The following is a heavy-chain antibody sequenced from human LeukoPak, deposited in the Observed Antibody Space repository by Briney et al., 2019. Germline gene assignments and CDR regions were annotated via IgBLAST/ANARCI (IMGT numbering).Heavy chain of an antibody. CDR3: AKANGAIFGVAGYFDY. J-gene: IGHJ4*02. V-gene: IGHV3-23*01. Sequence: PSGGSLRLSCAASRFTFNDYGMSWVRQAPGKGLEWVSAISGSGTNTYYADSVKGRFTISRDNSKNTLDLQMNSLRAEDTAVYYCAKANGAIFGVAGYFDYWGQGTLVTVSS. D-gene: IGHD3-3*02. CDR1: RFTFNDYG. CDR2: ISGSGTNT.